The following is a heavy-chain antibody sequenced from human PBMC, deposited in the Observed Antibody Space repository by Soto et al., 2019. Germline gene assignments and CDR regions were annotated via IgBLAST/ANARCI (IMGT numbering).Heavy chain of an antibody. CDR1: GGSINIYW. CDR2: VYSSGTT. V-gene: IGHV4-4*07. J-gene: IGHJ4*02. Sequence: TSEPLSLTCSVSGGSINIYWWSWIRQPSGKGLEWIGRVYSSGTTDYNPSLNSRATLSVETSKNQFSLKLSSVTAADTAVYYCARDIGSYAYGEGYWGQGIQVTVSS. D-gene: IGHD3-10*01. CDR3: ARDIGSYAYGEGY.